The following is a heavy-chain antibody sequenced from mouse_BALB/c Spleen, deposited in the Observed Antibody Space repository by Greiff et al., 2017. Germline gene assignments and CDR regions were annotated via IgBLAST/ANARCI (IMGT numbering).Heavy chain of an antibody. CDR1: GYAFTNYL. J-gene: IGHJ4*01. Sequence: QVQLKQSGAELVRPGTSVKVSCKASGYAFTNYLIEWVKQRPGQGLEWIGVINPGSGGTNYNEKFKGKATLTADKSSSTAYMQLSSLTSDDSAVYFCARGYGYYYAMDYWGQGTSVTVSS. D-gene: IGHD1-2*01. V-gene: IGHV1-54*01. CDR3: ARGYGYYYAMDY. CDR2: INPGSGGT.